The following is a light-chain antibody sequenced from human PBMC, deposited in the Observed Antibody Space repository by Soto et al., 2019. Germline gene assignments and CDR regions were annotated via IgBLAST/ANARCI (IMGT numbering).Light chain of an antibody. CDR3: QQYNDWPPIT. CDR1: QSVSSY. CDR2: DAS. Sequence: EIVLTQSPATLPLSPGERATLSCRASQSVSSYLAWYQQKPGQAPRLLIYDASTRATVIPARFSGSGSGTEFTLTISSLQSEDFAVYYCQQYNDWPPITFGQGTRLEI. V-gene: IGKV3-15*01. J-gene: IGKJ5*01.